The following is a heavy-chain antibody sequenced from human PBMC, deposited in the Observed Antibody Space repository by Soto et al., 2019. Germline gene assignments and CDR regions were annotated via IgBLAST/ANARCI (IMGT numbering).Heavy chain of an antibody. V-gene: IGHV4-38-2*02. CDR2: IYHSGST. Sequence: SETLSLTCAVSGYSISSGYYWGWIRQPPGKGLEWIGSIYHSGSTYYNPSLKSRVTISVDTSKNQFSLKLSSVTAADTAVYYCARDRWNYDDVGYYGTDVWGQGTTVTVSS. D-gene: IGHD1-7*01. J-gene: IGHJ6*02. CDR1: GYSISSGYY. CDR3: ARDRWNYDDVGYYGTDV.